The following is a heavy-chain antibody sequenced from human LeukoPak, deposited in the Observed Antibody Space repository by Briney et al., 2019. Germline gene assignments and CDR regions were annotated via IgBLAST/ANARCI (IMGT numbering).Heavy chain of an antibody. D-gene: IGHD1-26*01. V-gene: IGHV4-59*01. CDR3: ASSGTGGSYSWPFDY. J-gene: IGHJ4*02. CDR1: GGSISSYY. CDR2: ISDIGSI. Sequence: PSETLSLTCTVSGGSISSYYWSWIRQPPGKGLEWIAYISDIGSINYNPSLKSRVTISVDTSKNQFSLKLSPVTAADTAVYYCASSGTGGSYSWPFDYWGQGTLVTVSS.